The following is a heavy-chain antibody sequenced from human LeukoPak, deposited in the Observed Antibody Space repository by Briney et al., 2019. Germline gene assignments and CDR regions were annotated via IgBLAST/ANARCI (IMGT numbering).Heavy chain of an antibody. CDR2: IYTSGST. V-gene: IGHV4-4*07. D-gene: IGHD6-19*01. CDR1: GGSISSYY. CDR3: ARDTSLRYSSGWYPYYYYGMDV. Sequence: SETMSHTCTVSGGSISSYYWSWIRQAAGKGLEWIGRIYTSGSTNYNPSLKSRVTMSVDTSKNQFSLKLSSVTAADTAVYYCARDTSLRYSSGWYPYYYYGMDVWGQGTTVTVS. J-gene: IGHJ6*02.